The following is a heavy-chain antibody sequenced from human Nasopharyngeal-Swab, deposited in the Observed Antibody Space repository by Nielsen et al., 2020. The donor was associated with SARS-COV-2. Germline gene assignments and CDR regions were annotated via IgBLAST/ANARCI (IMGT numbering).Heavy chain of an antibody. CDR3: ARGYGSYPYYYGMDV. J-gene: IGHJ6*02. V-gene: IGHV3-74*01. CDR2: INSDGSST. D-gene: IGHD1-26*01. CDR1: GFTFSSYW. Sequence: GESLQISCAASGFTFSSYWMHWVRQAPGKGLVWVSRINSDGSSTSYADSVKGRFTISRDNAKNTLYLQMNSLRAEDTAVYYCARGYGSYPYYYGMDVWGQGTTVTVSS.